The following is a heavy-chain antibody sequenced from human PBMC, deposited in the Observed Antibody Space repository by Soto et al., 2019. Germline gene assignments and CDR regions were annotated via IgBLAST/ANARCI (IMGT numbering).Heavy chain of an antibody. CDR2: INPSGGST. CDR3: ACIWGSDCSSTSCYLAHAFDI. Sequence: ASVKVSCKASGYTFTSYYMHWVRQAPGQGLEWKGIINPSGGSTSYAQKFQGRVTMTRDTSTSTVYMELSSLRSEDTAVYYCACIWGSDCSSTSCYLAHAFDIWGQGTMVTVSS. J-gene: IGHJ3*02. CDR1: GYTFTSYY. D-gene: IGHD2-2*01. V-gene: IGHV1-46*01.